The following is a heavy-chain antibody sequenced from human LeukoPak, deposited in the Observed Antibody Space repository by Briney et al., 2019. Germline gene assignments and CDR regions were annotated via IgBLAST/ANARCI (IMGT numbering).Heavy chain of an antibody. D-gene: IGHD3-22*01. J-gene: IGHJ5*02. Sequence: PGRSLRLSCAASGFTFDDYAMHWVRQAPGKGLEWVSGISWNSGSIGYADSVKGRFTISRDNAKNSLYLQMNSLRAEDTAVYYCAKEPFGDSSGYWGNWFDPWGQGTLVTVSS. V-gene: IGHV3-9*01. CDR2: ISWNSGSI. CDR1: GFTFDDYA. CDR3: AKEPFGDSSGYWGNWFDP.